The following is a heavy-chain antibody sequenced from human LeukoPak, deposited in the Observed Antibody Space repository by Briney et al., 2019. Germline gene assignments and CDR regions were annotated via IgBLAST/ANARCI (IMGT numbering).Heavy chain of an antibody. CDR1: GGSFSGYY. J-gene: IGHJ3*02. D-gene: IGHD3-22*01. CDR2: INHSGST. CDR3: ARDSPYYYDSSGYYGSNAFDI. V-gene: IGHV4-34*01. Sequence: SETLSLTCAVYGGSFSGYYWSWIRQPPGKGLEWIGEINHSGSTNYNPSLKSRVTISVDTSKNQFSLKLSSVTAADTAVYYCARDSPYYYDSSGYYGSNAFDIWGQGTMVTVSS.